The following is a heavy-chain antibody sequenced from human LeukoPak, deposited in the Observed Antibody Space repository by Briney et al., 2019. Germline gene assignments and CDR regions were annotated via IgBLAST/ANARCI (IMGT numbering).Heavy chain of an antibody. CDR1: GGSISSSSYY. V-gene: IGHV4-39*02. J-gene: IGHJ4*02. CDR2: MYYRGTT. CDR3: VREYSRSVVAGSRPDL. Sequence: PSETLSLTCGVSGGSISSSSYYWGWIRQPPGKGLEWIGSMYYRGTTYENSSLKSRVTLSIDTSKNRFSLKLTSVTAADTAVYYCVREYSRSVVAGSRPDLWGQGLLVTVSS. D-gene: IGHD2-21*01.